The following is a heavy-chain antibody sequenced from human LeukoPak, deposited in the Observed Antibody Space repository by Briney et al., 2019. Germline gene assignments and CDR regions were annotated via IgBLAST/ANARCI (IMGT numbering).Heavy chain of an antibody. Sequence: EASVKVSCKTSGYTFTDNVISWVRQAPGQGLEWMGWISAYNGNTNYAQKLQGRVTITTDISTRTAYMELRSLRSDDTAVYYCARDRGRCSGGSCYPIYYYYYYMDVWGKGTTVTISS. CDR2: ISAYNGNT. CDR1: GYTFTDNV. V-gene: IGHV1-18*01. J-gene: IGHJ6*03. D-gene: IGHD2-15*01. CDR3: ARDRGRCSGGSCYPIYYYYYYMDV.